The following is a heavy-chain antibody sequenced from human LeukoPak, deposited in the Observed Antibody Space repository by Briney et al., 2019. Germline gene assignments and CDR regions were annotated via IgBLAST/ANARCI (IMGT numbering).Heavy chain of an antibody. J-gene: IGHJ4*02. CDR1: GFTFSSYW. CDR2: IKQDGSGK. Sequence: GGSLRLSCAASGFTFSSYWMTWVRQAPGKRLEWVANIKQDGSGKFYVDSVKGRFTISRDNAKSSLYLQMNSLRVEDTAVYYCARDFAIVVGATDYWGQGTLVTVSS. V-gene: IGHV3-7*01. D-gene: IGHD1-26*01. CDR3: ARDFAIVVGATDY.